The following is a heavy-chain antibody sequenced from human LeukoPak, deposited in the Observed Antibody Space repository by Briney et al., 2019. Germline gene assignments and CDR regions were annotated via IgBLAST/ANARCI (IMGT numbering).Heavy chain of an antibody. CDR1: GFTFSSYA. Sequence: GGSLRLSCAASGFTFSSYAMSWVRQAPGKGLEWVSAISGSGGSTYYADSVKGRFTISRDNSKNTLYLQMNSLRAEDTAVYYCAKSNKLSSSTSCRTFDYWGQGTLVTVSS. CDR2: ISGSGGST. CDR3: AKSNKLSSSTSCRTFDY. J-gene: IGHJ4*02. V-gene: IGHV3-23*01. D-gene: IGHD2-2*01.